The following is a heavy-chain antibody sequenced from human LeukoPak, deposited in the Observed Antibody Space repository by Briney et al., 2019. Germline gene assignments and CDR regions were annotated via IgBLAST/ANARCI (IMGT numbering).Heavy chain of an antibody. CDR1: GGSISRHY. CDR2: IHYSGRT. Sequence: SETLSLTCSVSGGSISRHYWSWIRQPPGKGLEWIAFIHYSGRTKYNPSLQSRVTISIDTSENNFSLRLTSVTAADTAVYYCARLLDNDSSGDPDTFDMWGQGTVVSVSS. D-gene: IGHD3-22*01. CDR3: ARLLDNDSSGDPDTFDM. J-gene: IGHJ3*02. V-gene: IGHV4-59*11.